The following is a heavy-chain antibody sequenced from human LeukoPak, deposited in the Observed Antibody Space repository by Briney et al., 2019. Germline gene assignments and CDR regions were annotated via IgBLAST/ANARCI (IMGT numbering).Heavy chain of an antibody. CDR3: AGIASAKYYYVMDV. J-gene: IGHJ6*02. CDR2: IYSGGST. V-gene: IGHV3-53*01. CDR1: GFTVSSNY. D-gene: IGHD6-13*01. Sequence: GGSLSLSCAASGFTVSSNYMSWVRQAPGKGLEWVSVIYSGGSTYYADSVKGRFTISRDNSKNTLYLQMNSLRAEDTAVYYCAGIASAKYYYVMDVWGQGTTVTVSS.